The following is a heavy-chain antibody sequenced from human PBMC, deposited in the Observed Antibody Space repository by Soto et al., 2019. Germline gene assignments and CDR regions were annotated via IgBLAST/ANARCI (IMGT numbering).Heavy chain of an antibody. CDR1: GYTFTTYE. V-gene: IGHV1-8*01. CDR2: MNPNDGNT. D-gene: IGHD3-3*01. Sequence: ASVKVSCKASGYTFTTYEINWVRQATGQGLEWMGRMNPNDGNTGYAQKFQGRVTMTRNTSVTTACMELSGLRSDDTAVYYCARGPRESGEWLFFDYWGQGALVTVSS. CDR3: ARGPRESGEWLFFDY. J-gene: IGHJ4*02.